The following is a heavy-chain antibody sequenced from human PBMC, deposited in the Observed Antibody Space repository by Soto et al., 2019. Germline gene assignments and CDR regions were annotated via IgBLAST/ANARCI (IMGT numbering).Heavy chain of an antibody. CDR3: ARDSAVAGKGNFDY. V-gene: IGHV1-24*01. J-gene: IGHJ4*02. D-gene: IGHD6-19*01. CDR2: FDPEDGET. CDR1: GYTLTELS. Sequence: ASVKVSCKVSGYTLTELSMHWVRQAPGKGLEWMGGFDPEDGETIYAQKFQGRVTITRDTSASTAYMELSSLRSEDTAVYYCARDSAVAGKGNFDYWGQGTLVTVSS.